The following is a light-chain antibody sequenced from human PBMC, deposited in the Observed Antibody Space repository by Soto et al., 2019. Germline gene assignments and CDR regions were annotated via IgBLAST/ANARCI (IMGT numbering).Light chain of an antibody. CDR3: QQSYSTPRT. CDR1: QSSSSY. V-gene: IGKV1-39*01. J-gene: IGKJ2*01. Sequence: DIQMTQSPSSLSASVGDRVTITCRASQSSSSYLNWYQQKPGKAPKLLIYAESSLQSGVPSRFSGSGSGTDFTLTISSLQPEDFATYYCQQSYSTPRTFGQGTKLEIK. CDR2: AES.